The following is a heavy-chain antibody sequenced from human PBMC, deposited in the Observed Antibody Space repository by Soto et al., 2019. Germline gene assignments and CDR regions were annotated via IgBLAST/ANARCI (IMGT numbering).Heavy chain of an antibody. CDR2: IYYSGST. CDR1: GGSVSSYE. CDR3: ARALARQAGNMVRGVRFDY. J-gene: IGHJ4*02. Sequence: XTLSLPCTVSGGSVSSYECSCIRQPPGKGLEWIGYIYYSGSTNYNPSLKSRVTISVDTSKNQFSLKLSSVTAADPAVYYCARALARQAGNMVRGVRFDYWGQGTLVTVSS. V-gene: IGHV4-59*02. D-gene: IGHD3-10*01.